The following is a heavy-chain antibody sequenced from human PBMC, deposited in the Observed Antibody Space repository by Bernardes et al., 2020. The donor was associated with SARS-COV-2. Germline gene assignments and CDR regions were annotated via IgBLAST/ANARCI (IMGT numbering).Heavy chain of an antibody. CDR3: ARALVGTTWFDP. J-gene: IGHJ5*02. CDR1: GFTFSSTY. D-gene: IGHD1-26*01. CDR2: ITSTSSTI. V-gene: IGHV3-48*01. Sequence: GGSLRLSCTAYGFTFSSTYMSWVRQAPGKGLEWISYITSTSSTIYYGDSVKGRFTVSRDNGKNSLYLQMNSLRVEDTGVYYCARALVGTTWFDPLGQGTLVTVSS.